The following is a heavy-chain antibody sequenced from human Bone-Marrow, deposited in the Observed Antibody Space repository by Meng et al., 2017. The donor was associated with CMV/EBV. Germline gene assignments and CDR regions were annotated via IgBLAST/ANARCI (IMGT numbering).Heavy chain of an antibody. V-gene: IGHV1-2*02. CDR1: GCTFTGYY. Sequence: ASVKVSCKASGCTFTGYYMHWVRQAPGQGLEWMGWINPNSGGTNYAQKFQGRVTMTRDTSISTAYMELSRLRSDDTAVYYCARPPGIAVAGTDYWGQGTLVTVSS. J-gene: IGHJ4*02. D-gene: IGHD6-19*01. CDR3: ARPPGIAVAGTDY. CDR2: INPNSGGT.